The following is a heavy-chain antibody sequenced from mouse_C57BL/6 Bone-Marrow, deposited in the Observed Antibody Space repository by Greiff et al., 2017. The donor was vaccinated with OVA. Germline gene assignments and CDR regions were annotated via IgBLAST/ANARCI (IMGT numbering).Heavy chain of an antibody. Sequence: EVHLVEPGGDLVKPGGSLKLSCAASGFTFSSYGMSWVRQTPDKRLEWVATISSGGSYTYYPDSVKGRFTISRDNDKNTLYLQMSRLKSEDTAMYYCAGRYYDYDGFAYWGQGTLVTVSA. V-gene: IGHV5-6*01. CDR3: AGRYYDYDGFAY. D-gene: IGHD2-4*01. J-gene: IGHJ3*01. CDR1: GFTFSSYG. CDR2: ISSGGSYT.